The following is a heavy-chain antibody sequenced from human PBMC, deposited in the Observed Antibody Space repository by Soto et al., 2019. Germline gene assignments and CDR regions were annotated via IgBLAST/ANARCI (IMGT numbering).Heavy chain of an antibody. D-gene: IGHD3-22*01. CDR1: GGTFSSYA. CDR2: IIPIFGTA. V-gene: IGHV1-69*06. J-gene: IGHJ6*02. CDR3: ARNYYDSSGYYGYYYYYGMDV. Sequence: QMQLVQSRAEVKKPGSSVKVSCKASGGTFSSYAISWVRQAPGQGLEWMGGIIPIFGTANYAQKFQGRVTITADKSTSTAYMELSSLRSEDTAVYYCARNYYDSSGYYGYYYYYGMDVWGQGTTVTVSS.